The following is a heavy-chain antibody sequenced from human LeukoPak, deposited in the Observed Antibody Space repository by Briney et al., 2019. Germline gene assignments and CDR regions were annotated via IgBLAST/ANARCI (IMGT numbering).Heavy chain of an antibody. J-gene: IGHJ6*02. CDR3: TSDRVFFGLDL. CDR1: GFTFDRYW. V-gene: IGHV3-74*01. D-gene: IGHD3-3*01. CDR2: IKENGRET. Sequence: GGSLRLSCGASGFTFDRYWVHWVRQAPGQGLVWVSRIKENGRETSYADSVKGRFTISRDNAKNTVHLQMNSLRVEDTAVYYCTSDRVFFGLDLWGQGTTVVVSS.